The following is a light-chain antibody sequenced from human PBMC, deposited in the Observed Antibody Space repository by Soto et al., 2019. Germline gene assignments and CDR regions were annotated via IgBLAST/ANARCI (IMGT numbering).Light chain of an antibody. J-gene: IGLJ2*01. V-gene: IGLV2-14*03. CDR2: DAS. Sequence: QSALTQPASVSGSPGQSITISCTGTSSDVGAYHYVSWYQRHTGKAPKLMIYDASNRPSGVSNRFSGSKSGNTASLTISGLQAEDEADYYCSSYSNSRTLVFGGGTKLTVL. CDR3: SSYSNSRTLV. CDR1: SSDVGAYHY.